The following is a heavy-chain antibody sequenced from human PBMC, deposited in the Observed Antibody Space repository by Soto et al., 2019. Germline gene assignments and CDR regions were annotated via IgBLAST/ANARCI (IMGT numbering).Heavy chain of an antibody. CDR1: GCSVTSFW. CDR3: ARLHYYGSHRNPSYGMDV. Sequence: GEFLKISCMGSGCSVTSFWISWESQMHGKGREWMGRIDPSDSYTNYSPSFQGHVTISADKSISTAYLQWSSLKASDTAMYYCARLHYYGSHRNPSYGMDVWGQGTTVTVSS. J-gene: IGHJ6*02. V-gene: IGHV5-10-1*01. CDR2: IDPSDSYT. D-gene: IGHD3-10*01.